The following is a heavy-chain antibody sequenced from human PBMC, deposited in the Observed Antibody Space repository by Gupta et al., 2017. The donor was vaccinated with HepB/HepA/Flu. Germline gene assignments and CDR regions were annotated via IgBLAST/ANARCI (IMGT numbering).Heavy chain of an antibody. D-gene: IGHD3-3*01. J-gene: IGHJ6*02. CDR3: ARHTSLRFLEWLDRPYGMDV. CDR1: GYTFPSYD. Sequence: QVQLVQSGAEVKKPGASVKVSCKASGYTFPSYDINWVRQATGQGLEWMGWMNPNSGNTGYAQKFQGRVTMTRNTSISTAYMELSSLRSEDTAVYYCARHTSLRFLEWLDRPYGMDVWGQGTTVTVSS. V-gene: IGHV1-8*01. CDR2: MNPNSGNT.